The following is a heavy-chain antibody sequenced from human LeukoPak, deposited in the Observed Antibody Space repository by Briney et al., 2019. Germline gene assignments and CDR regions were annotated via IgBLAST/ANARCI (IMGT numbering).Heavy chain of an antibody. D-gene: IGHD7-27*01. Sequence: SETLSLTCTVSGGSISSYYWSWIRQPAGKGLEWIGRIYTSGSTNYNPSLKSRVTMSVDTSKNQFSLKLSSVTAADTAVYYCARVSNWEPAGYYYYMDVWGKGTTVTVSS. V-gene: IGHV4-4*07. CDR2: IYTSGST. CDR3: ARVSNWEPAGYYYYMDV. CDR1: GGSISSYY. J-gene: IGHJ6*03.